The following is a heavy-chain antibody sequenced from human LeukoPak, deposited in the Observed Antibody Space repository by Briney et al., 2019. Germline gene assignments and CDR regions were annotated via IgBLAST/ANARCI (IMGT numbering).Heavy chain of an antibody. CDR2: INSDGSST. CDR3: ASPTSACYLWSFDH. V-gene: IGHV3-74*01. Sequence: GGSLRLSCAASGFTFSSYWMHWVRQAPGKGLEWVSRINSDGSSTSYADSAKGRFTISRDNAKNTLYLQMSSLGAEDTAVYYCASPTSACYLWSFDHWGQGTLVTVSS. CDR1: GFTFSSYW. J-gene: IGHJ4*02. D-gene: IGHD2-21*02.